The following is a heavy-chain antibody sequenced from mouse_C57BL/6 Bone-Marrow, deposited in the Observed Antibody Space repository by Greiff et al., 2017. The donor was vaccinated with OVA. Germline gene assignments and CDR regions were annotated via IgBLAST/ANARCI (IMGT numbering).Heavy chain of an antibody. J-gene: IGHJ3*01. CDR1: GYTFTSYD. D-gene: IGHD2-4*01. Sequence: QVQLQQSGPELVKPGASVKLSCKASGYTFTSYDINWVKQRPGQGLEWIGWIYPRDGSTKYNEKFKGKATVTVDTSSSTAYMELHSLTSEDSAVYFCAKIYYDYGLPYWGQGTLVTVSA. CDR2: IYPRDGST. CDR3: AKIYYDYGLPY. V-gene: IGHV1-85*01.